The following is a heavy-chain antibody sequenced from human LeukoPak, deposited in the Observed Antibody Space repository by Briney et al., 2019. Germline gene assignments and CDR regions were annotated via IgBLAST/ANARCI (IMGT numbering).Heavy chain of an antibody. CDR1: GESFSSYY. V-gene: IGHV4-34*01. CDR3: ARVDGDGYHIPDY. Sequence: KPSETLSLTCAVYGESFSSYYWSWIRQPPGKGLEWIGEINHSGNTNYNPSLKRRVTISVDTSKNQFSLKLSSVTAADTAVYYCARVDGDGYHIPDYWGQGTTVTVSS. CDR2: INHSGNT. D-gene: IGHD5-24*01. J-gene: IGHJ4*03.